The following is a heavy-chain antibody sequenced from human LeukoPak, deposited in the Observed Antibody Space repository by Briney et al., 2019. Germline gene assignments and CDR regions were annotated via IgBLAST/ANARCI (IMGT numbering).Heavy chain of an antibody. CDR2: ISSSSSYI. V-gene: IGHV3-21*01. CDR3: ARVPGYCSGGSCYASEYFQH. J-gene: IGHJ1*01. D-gene: IGHD2-15*01. CDR1: GFTFSSYG. Sequence: GGSLRLSCAASGFTFSSYGMHWVRQAPGKGLEWVSSISSSSSYIYYADSVKGRFTISRDNAKNSLYLQMNSLRAEDTAVYYCARVPGYCSGGSCYASEYFQHWGQGTLVTVSS.